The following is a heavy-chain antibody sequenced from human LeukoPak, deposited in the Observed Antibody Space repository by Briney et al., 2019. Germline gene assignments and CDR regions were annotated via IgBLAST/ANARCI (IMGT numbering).Heavy chain of an antibody. CDR2: IYHSGST. D-gene: IGHD6-13*01. V-gene: IGHV4-30-2*01. CDR1: GGSISSGGYS. J-gene: IGHJ5*02. CDR3: ARGGHSSRQFDP. Sequence: SETLSLTCAVSGGSISSGGYSWSWIRQPPGKGLEWIGYIYHSGSTYYNPSLKSRVTISVDRSKNQFSLKLSSVTAADTAVYYCARGGHSSRQFDPRGQGILVTVSS.